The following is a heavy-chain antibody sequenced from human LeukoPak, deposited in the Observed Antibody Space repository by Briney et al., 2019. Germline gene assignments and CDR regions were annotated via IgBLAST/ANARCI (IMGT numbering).Heavy chain of an antibody. CDR1: GASVTSSPYF. J-gene: IGHJ4*02. Sequence: SETLSLTCIVSGASVTSSPYFWGWIRQSPGQGLEWIGTISYSGTTNYNPSLKSRVTISVDTSKNQFTLKLSSVTAADTAVYYCARPFPYCSGGSCPFDYWGQGTLVTVSS. CDR3: ARPFPYCSGGSCPFDY. CDR2: ISYSGTT. D-gene: IGHD2-15*01. V-gene: IGHV4-39*06.